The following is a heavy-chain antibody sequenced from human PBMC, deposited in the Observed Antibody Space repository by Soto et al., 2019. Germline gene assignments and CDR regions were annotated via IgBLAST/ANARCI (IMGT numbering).Heavy chain of an antibody. D-gene: IGHD3-22*01. Sequence: GESLKISCKGSGYSFTSYWIGWVRQMPGKGLEWMGIIYPGDSDTRYSPSFQGQVTISADKSISTAYLQWSSLKASDTAMYYCARQEYYYDSSGYYYFDYWGQGTLVTVSS. V-gene: IGHV5-51*01. CDR3: ARQEYYYDSSGYYYFDY. J-gene: IGHJ4*02. CDR2: IYPGDSDT. CDR1: GYSFTSYW.